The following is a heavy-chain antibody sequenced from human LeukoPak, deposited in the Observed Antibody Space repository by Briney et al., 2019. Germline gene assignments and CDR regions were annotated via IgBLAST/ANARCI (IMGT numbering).Heavy chain of an antibody. CDR1: GGSFSGYY. CDR2: INHSGST. D-gene: IGHD6-25*01. J-gene: IGHJ4*02. V-gene: IGHV4-34*01. Sequence: SETLSLTCAVYGGSFSGYYWSWIRQPPGKGLEWIGEINHSGSTNYNPSLKSRVTISVDTSKNQFSLKLSSVTAADTAMYYCAGRRGEFDYWGQGTLVTVSS. CDR3: AGRRGEFDY.